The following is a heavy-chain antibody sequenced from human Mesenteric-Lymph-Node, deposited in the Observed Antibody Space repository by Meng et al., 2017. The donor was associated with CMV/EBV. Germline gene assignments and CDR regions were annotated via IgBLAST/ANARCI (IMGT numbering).Heavy chain of an antibody. CDR3: ARDNLPSGYISGDFAY. D-gene: IGHD5-12*01. V-gene: IGHV4-59*01. CDR1: GVSISSYH. J-gene: IGHJ4*02. Sequence: SETLSLTCTVSGVSISSYHWSWIRQPPGKGLEWIGYFYYSGSTNFNPSLKSRVTISVDTSKSQFSLNLSSVTAADTAVYYCARDNLPSGYISGDFAYWGQGMLVTVSS. CDR2: FYYSGST.